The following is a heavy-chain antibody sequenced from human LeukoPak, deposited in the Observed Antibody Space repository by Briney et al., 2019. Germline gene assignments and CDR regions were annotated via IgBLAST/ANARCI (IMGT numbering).Heavy chain of an antibody. CDR1: GFTFSSYW. Sequence: GGSLRLSCAASGFTFSSYWMSWVRQAPGKGLEWVANIKQDGSEKYYVDSVKGRFTISRDNAKNSLYLQMNSPRAEDTAVYYCARAEGDFWSGYYYYYMDVWGKGTTVTVSS. CDR3: ARAEGDFWSGYYYYYMDV. V-gene: IGHV3-7*01. CDR2: IKQDGSEK. J-gene: IGHJ6*03. D-gene: IGHD3-3*01.